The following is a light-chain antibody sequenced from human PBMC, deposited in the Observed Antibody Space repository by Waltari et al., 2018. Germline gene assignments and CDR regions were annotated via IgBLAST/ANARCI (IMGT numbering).Light chain of an antibody. CDR1: QSVSSN. V-gene: IGKV3-15*01. Sequence: EIVMTQSPATLSVSPGARATLSCRASQSVSSNLACYQQKPDQAPRLLIYGASTRATGIPARFSGSGSGTEFTLTISSLQSEDFAVYYCQQYNNWPQTFGQGTKVEIK. J-gene: IGKJ1*01. CDR2: GAS. CDR3: QQYNNWPQT.